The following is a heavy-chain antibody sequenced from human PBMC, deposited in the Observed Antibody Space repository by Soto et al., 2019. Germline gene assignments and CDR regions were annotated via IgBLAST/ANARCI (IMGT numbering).Heavy chain of an antibody. CDR2: ISSSGSTI. V-gene: IGHV3-48*03. D-gene: IGHD4-17*01. J-gene: IGHJ4*02. CDR3: ARERLRGFDY. CDR1: GFPFSSYE. Sequence: EVQLVESGGGLVQPGGSLRLSCAASGFPFSSYEMNWVRQPPGKGLEWVSYISSSGSTIYYADSVKGRFTISRDNAKNSLFLQMNSLRVEDTAVYYCARERLRGFDYWGQGTLVTVSS.